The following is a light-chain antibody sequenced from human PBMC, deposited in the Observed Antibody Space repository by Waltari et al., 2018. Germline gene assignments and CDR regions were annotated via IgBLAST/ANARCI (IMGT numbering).Light chain of an antibody. Sequence: DAVLTQSPLSLPATLGQPASISCKSSQSLVHRGGNTYLNWFQQRPGQSPRRLIYKVSTRDSGVPDRFSGSGSGTDFTLKISRVEAGDFGVYYCMQGTHWPYTFGQGTRLEIK. CDR1: QSLVHRGGNTY. CDR3: MQGTHWPYT. CDR2: KVS. V-gene: IGKV2-30*02. J-gene: IGKJ5*01.